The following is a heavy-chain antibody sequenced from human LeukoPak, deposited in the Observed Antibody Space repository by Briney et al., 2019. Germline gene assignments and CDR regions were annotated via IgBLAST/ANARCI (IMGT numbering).Heavy chain of an antibody. Sequence: SETLSLTCTVSGGSISSYYWSWIRQPPGKGLEWIGYIYYSGSTNYNPSLKSRVTISVDTSKNQFSLKLSSVTAADTAVYYCARDPTSYGYYYYYGMDVWGQGTTVTVSS. V-gene: IGHV4-59*01. J-gene: IGHJ6*02. CDR3: ARDPTSYGYYYYYGMDV. CDR2: IYYSGST. CDR1: GGSISSYY. D-gene: IGHD5-18*01.